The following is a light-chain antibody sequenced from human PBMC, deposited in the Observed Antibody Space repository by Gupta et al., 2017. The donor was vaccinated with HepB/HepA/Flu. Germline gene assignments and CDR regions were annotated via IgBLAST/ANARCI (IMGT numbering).Light chain of an antibody. J-gene: IGKJ1*01. CDR2: AAS. CDR1: QGISSY. Sequence: AIRMTQSPSSFSASTGDRVTITCRASQGISSYLDWYQQKPGKAPKLLIYAASNLQSGVPSRFSGSGSGTDFTLTISCLQSEDFATYYCQQYYSYPWTFGQGTKVEIK. V-gene: IGKV1-8*01. CDR3: QQYYSYPWT.